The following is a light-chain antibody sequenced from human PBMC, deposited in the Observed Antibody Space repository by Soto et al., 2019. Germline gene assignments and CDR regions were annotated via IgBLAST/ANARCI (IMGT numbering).Light chain of an antibody. Sequence: QAVVTQEPSLTVSPGGTVTLTCASSTCAVTSGYYPNWFQQQPGPAPKLLIYSKSNQPSGTPRLFSGSSLGGTAALTLSVVQPDDEAEYYCLLYYGGAQLGVFGGGTKLTVL. J-gene: IGLJ3*02. V-gene: IGLV7-43*01. CDR1: TCAVTSGYY. CDR3: LLYYGGAQLGV. CDR2: SKS.